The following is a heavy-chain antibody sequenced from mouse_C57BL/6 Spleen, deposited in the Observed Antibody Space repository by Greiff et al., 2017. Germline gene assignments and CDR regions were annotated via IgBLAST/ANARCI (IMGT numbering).Heavy chain of an antibody. D-gene: IGHD2-2*01. CDR1: GFTFSDYG. Sequence: EVKVVESGGGLVKPGGSLKLSCAASGFTFSDYGMHWVRQAPEKGLEWVAYISSGSSTIYYADTVKGRFTISRDNAKNTLFLQMTSLRSEDTAMYYCARNGYDGYFDYWGQGTTLTVSS. V-gene: IGHV5-17*01. CDR2: ISSGSSTI. J-gene: IGHJ2*01. CDR3: ARNGYDGYFDY.